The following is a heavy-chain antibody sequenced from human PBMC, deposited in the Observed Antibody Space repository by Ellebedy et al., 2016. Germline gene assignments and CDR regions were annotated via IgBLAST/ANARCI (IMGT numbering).Heavy chain of an antibody. D-gene: IGHD5-24*01. V-gene: IGHV2-26*01. Sequence: SGPTLVXPTETLTLTCTFSGLSLSNARMGVSWIRQPPGKALEWLAHIFSNDEKSYSTSLKSRLTISKDTSKSQVVLTMTNMDPVDTATYYCARKVGRWLQGRTYYFDYWGQGILVTVSS. J-gene: IGHJ4*02. CDR3: ARKVGRWLQGRTYYFDY. CDR1: GLSLSNARMG. CDR2: IFSNDEK.